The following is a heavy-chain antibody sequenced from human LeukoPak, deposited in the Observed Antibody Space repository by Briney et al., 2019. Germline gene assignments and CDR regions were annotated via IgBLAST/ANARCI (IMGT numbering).Heavy chain of an antibody. Sequence: GGSLRLSCAASGFTFSSYSMNWVRQAPGKGLEWVSSISSSSSYIYYADSVKGRFTISRDNAKNSLYLQMNSLRAEDTAVYYRARGGYCSSTSCLPTDYWGQGTLVTVSS. CDR2: ISSSSSYI. V-gene: IGHV3-21*01. CDR1: GFTFSSYS. J-gene: IGHJ4*02. D-gene: IGHD2-2*01. CDR3: ARGGYCSSTSCLPTDY.